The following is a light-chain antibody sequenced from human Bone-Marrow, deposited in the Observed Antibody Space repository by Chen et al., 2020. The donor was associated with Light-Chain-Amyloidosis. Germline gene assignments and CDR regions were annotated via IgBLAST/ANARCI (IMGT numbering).Light chain of an antibody. J-gene: IGLJ2*01. CDR1: ALPTKY. CDR2: RGT. V-gene: IGLV3-25*03. Sequence: SYELTQPPSVSVSPGQTARITCSGDALPTKYAYWYQQKPGQAPVLVIHRGTERPSGISERFSGSSSGTTATLTISGVRADDKADSRCQSADSSGTYEVIFGGGTKLTVL. CDR3: QSADSSGTYEVI.